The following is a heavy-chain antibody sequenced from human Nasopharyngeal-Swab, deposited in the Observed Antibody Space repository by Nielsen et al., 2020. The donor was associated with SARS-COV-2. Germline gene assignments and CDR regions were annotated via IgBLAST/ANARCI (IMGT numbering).Heavy chain of an antibody. V-gene: IGHV4-4*07. CDR1: GGSISSYY. CDR3: ARGPEYYDFWSGYPGNAFDI. D-gene: IGHD3-3*01. Sequence: SETLSLNCTVSGGSISSYYWSWIRQPAGKGLEWIGRIYTSGSTNYNPSLKSRVTMSVDTSKNQFSLKLSSVTAADTAVYYCARGPEYYDFWSGYPGNAFDIWGQGTMVTVSS. CDR2: IYTSGST. J-gene: IGHJ3*02.